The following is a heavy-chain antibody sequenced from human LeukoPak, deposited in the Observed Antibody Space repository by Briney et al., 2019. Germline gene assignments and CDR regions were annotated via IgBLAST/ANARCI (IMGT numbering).Heavy chain of an antibody. CDR3: ARVVAAAGTFWSYFDY. Sequence: PSETLSLTCTVSGYSISSGYYWGWVRQPPGKGLEWIGGIYHSGSTYYNPSLKGRVTISVDTSKNQFSLKLSSVTAADTALYYCARVVAAAGTFWSYFDYWGQGTLVTVSS. V-gene: IGHV4-38-2*02. CDR2: IYHSGST. CDR1: GYSISSGYY. D-gene: IGHD6-13*01. J-gene: IGHJ4*02.